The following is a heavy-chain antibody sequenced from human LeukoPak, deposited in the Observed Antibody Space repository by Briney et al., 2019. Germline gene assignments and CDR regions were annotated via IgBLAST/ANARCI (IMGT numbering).Heavy chain of an antibody. CDR3: ASYYYGSGGDAFDI. D-gene: IGHD3-10*01. CDR2: ISSSSSYI. J-gene: IGHJ3*02. V-gene: IGHV3-21*01. Sequence: GSLRLSCAASGFTFSSYSMNWVRQAPGKGLEWVSSISSSSSYIYYADSTKGRFTISRDNAKNSLYLQMNSLRAEDTAVYYCASYYYGSGGDAFDIWGQGTMVTVSS. CDR1: GFTFSSYS.